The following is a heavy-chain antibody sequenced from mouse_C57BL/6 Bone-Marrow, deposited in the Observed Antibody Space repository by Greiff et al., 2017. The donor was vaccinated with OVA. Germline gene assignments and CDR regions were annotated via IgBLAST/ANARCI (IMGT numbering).Heavy chain of an antibody. CDR3: TGYYSNYGDAMDY. V-gene: IGHV14-4*01. Sequence: EVQLQQSGAELVRPGASVKLSCTASGFNIKDDYMHWVKQRPEQGLEWIGWIDPENGDTEYASKFQGKATITADTSSNTAYLQLSSLTSEDTAVYYCTGYYSNYGDAMDYGGQGTSVTVSS. CDR1: GFNIKDDY. D-gene: IGHD2-5*01. J-gene: IGHJ4*01. CDR2: IDPENGDT.